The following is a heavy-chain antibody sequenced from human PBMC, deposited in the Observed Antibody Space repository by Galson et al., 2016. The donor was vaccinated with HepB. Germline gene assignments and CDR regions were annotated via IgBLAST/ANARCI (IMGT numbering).Heavy chain of an antibody. Sequence: SLRLSCAASGFTLRNYAMSWVRQAPGKGLEWVSTITVPGDTYYPDSVQGRFTISRDISKNTLYLQMNSLRDEDTAVYYCAKDRDNNWYYDLWGRGTLVTVSS. V-gene: IGHV3-23*01. CDR2: ITVPGDT. J-gene: IGHJ2*01. D-gene: IGHD1-1*01. CDR3: AKDRDNNWYYDL. CDR1: GFTLRNYA.